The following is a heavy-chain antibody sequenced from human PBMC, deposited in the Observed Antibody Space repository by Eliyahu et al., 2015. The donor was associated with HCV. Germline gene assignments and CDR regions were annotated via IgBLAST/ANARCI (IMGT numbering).Heavy chain of an antibody. CDR2: IKQDGSEK. CDR1: XFTFSSYW. V-gene: IGHV3-7*01. CDR3: ARLKSGSSIDY. Sequence: EVQLVESVGGLVQPGGSLRLSCAASXFTFSSYWXSWVRQAPGXGLEWVANIKQDGSEKYYVDXVKGRFTISRDNAKNSLYLQMNSLRAEDTAVYYCARLKSGSSIDYWGQGTLVTVSS. D-gene: IGHD3-10*01. J-gene: IGHJ4*02.